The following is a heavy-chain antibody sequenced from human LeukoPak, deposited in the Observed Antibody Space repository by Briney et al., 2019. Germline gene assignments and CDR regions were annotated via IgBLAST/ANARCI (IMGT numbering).Heavy chain of an antibody. J-gene: IGHJ4*02. V-gene: IGHV4-4*07. D-gene: IGHD3-22*01. CDR1: GGSISSYY. Sequence: KPSETLSLTCTVSGGSISSYYWSWIRQPAGKGLEWIGRIYTSGSTNYNPSLKSRVTISVDTSKNQFSLKLSSVTAADTAVYYCARGRGYYDSSGYLYWGQGTLVTVSS. CDR3: ARGRGYYDSSGYLY. CDR2: IYTSGST.